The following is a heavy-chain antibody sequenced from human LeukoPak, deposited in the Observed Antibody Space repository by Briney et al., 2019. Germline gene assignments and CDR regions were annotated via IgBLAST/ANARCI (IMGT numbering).Heavy chain of an antibody. J-gene: IGHJ5*02. V-gene: IGHV4-34*12. CDR2: IIHSGST. Sequence: PSETLSLTCAVYGGSFSGYFWSWIRQPPGKGLEWIGEIIHSGSTNYNPSLKSRITMSVDTSKNQFSLRLTSVTAADTAVYYCVRTRLWFGELRRPNWFDPWGQGTLVTVSS. D-gene: IGHD3-10*01. CDR1: GGSFSGYF. CDR3: VRTRLWFGELRRPNWFDP.